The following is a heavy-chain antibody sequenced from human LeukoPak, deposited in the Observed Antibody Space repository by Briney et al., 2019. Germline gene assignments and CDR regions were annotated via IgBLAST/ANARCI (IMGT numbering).Heavy chain of an antibody. Sequence: GALRLSCIASGFSFSGYAMSWVRQAPGKGLEWVSAISGGGDSAYYADSVQGRFTISRDNSKNTLYLQMNSLRAEDTAVYYCARDDARWEVPFDYWGQGSLVTVSS. J-gene: IGHJ4*02. CDR2: ISGGGDSA. CDR3: ARDDARWEVPFDY. CDR1: GFSFSGYA. V-gene: IGHV3-23*01. D-gene: IGHD1-26*01.